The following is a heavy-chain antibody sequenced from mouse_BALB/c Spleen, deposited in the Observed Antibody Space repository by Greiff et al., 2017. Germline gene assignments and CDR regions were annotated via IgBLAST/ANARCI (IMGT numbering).Heavy chain of an antibody. CDR1: GFTFTDYY. V-gene: IGHV7-3*02. J-gene: IGHJ2*01. CDR2: IRNKANGYTT. D-gene: IGHD2-1*01. CDR3: ARDIYYGNYFDY. Sequence: EVKLQESGGGLVQPGGSLRLSCATSGFTFTDYYMSWVRQPPGKALEWLGFIRNKANGYTTEYSASVKGRFTISRDNSQSILYLQMNTLRAEDSATYYCARDIYYGNYFDYWGQGTTLTVSS.